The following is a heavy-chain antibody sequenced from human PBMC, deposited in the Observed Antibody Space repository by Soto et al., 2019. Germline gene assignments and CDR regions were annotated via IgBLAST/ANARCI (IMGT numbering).Heavy chain of an antibody. CDR3: AHRVLRTVFGLVTPTAIYFDF. CDR1: GFSLTTSGVG. V-gene: IGHV2-5*02. Sequence: QITLNESGPTVVRPTETLTLTCRFSGFSLTTSGVGVGWIRQSPGKAPEWLALIYWDDDKRYSASLKTRLTITQDTSKNQVVLTVSDLDPTDRATYYGAHRVLRTVFGLVTPTAIYFDFWGQGTPVAVSS. D-gene: IGHD3-3*01. CDR2: IYWDDDK. J-gene: IGHJ4*02.